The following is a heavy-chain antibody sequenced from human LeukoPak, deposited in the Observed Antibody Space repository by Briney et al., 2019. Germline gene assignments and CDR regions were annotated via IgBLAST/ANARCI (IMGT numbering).Heavy chain of an antibody. CDR1: GGSISSSSYY. Sequence: PSETLPLTCTVSGGSISSSSYYWGWIRQPPGKGLEWIGSIYYSGSTYYNPSLKSRVTISVDTSKNQFSLKLSSVTAADTAVYYCARHKNYYYGSGSYYNRWFDPWGQGTLVTVSS. V-gene: IGHV4-39*01. CDR3: ARHKNYYYGSGSYYNRWFDP. D-gene: IGHD3-10*01. CDR2: IYYSGST. J-gene: IGHJ5*02.